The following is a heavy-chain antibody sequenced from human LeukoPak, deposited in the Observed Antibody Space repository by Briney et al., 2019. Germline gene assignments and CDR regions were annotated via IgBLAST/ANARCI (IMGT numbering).Heavy chain of an antibody. CDR1: GYTFTDYY. V-gene: IGHV1-2*02. Sequence: ASVKVSRKTSGYTFTDYYMHWVRQAPGQGLEWMGWISPDSGGTDYAQKFQDRVTMTRDTSISTAYMELGSLRSDDTAVYSCARGTRIAAELKSPFDNWGQGTLVTVSS. CDR3: ARGTRIAAELKSPFDN. D-gene: IGHD6-13*01. CDR2: ISPDSGGT. J-gene: IGHJ4*02.